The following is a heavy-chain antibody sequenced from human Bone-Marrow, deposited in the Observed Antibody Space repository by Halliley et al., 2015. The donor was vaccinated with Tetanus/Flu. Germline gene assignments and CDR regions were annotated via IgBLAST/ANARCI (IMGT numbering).Heavy chain of an antibody. V-gene: IGHV3-30*18. J-gene: IGHJ6*02. CDR2: MSSDGNHE. D-gene: IGHD4-17*01. CDR3: AKDSLGPATTRYYYGMDV. Sequence: MSSDGNHEYYVDSGRGRFTISRDNSKNTLSLQMNSLRPDDSAVYFCAKDSLGPATTRYYYGMDVWGQGTTVTVSS.